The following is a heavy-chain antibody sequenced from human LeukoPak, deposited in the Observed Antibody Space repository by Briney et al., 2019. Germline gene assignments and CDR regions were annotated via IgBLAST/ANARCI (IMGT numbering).Heavy chain of an antibody. J-gene: IGHJ3*02. CDR3: ARPHFITKGYSSSWYDNAFDI. CDR2: IKEDGSQK. D-gene: IGHD6-13*01. Sequence: PGGSLRLSCAASGFTFSSYWMTWVRQAPGKGLEWVANIKEDGSQKYYVDSVKGRFTISRDNAKNSLYLQMNSLRAEDMALYYCARPHFITKGYSSSWYDNAFDIWGQGTMVTVSS. CDR1: GFTFSSYW. V-gene: IGHV3-7*03.